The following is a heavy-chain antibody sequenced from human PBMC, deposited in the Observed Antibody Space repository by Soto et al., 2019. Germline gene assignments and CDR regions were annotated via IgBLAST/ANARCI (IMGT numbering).Heavy chain of an antibody. CDR1: GGSISSDSYS. CDR2: IYYSGST. V-gene: IGHV4-30-2*01. J-gene: IGHJ5*02. D-gene: IGHD4-17*01. CDR3: ARFYGDYENWFGP. Sequence: QLQLQESASGLVKPSQTLSLTCTVSGGSISSDSYSWSWIRQPPGKGLEWIGYIYYSGSTYYNPSLQSRLTLSVDSSKSQFYLKMSSVTAADTAVYYCARFYGDYENWFGPWGQGTLVTVSS.